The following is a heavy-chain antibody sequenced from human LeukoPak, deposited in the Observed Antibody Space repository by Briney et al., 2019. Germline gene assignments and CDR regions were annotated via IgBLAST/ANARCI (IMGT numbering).Heavy chain of an antibody. J-gene: IGHJ5*02. CDR2: IRSKAYGGTT. CDR1: GFTFGDYA. Sequence: PGRSLRLSCTASGFTFGDYAMSWVRQAPGKGLEWVGFIRSKAYGGTTEYAAAVKGRFTISREDSKSIAYLQMNSLKTEDTAVYYCTRAAMTTRPVFNWFDPWGQGTLVTVSS. D-gene: IGHD4-17*01. CDR3: TRAAMTTRPVFNWFDP. V-gene: IGHV3-49*04.